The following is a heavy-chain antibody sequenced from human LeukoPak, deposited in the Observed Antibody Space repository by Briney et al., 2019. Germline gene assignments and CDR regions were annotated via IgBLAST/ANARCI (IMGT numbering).Heavy chain of an antibody. V-gene: IGHV3-74*01. Sequence: GGSLRLSCAASGFTFSSYGMHWVRQDPGKGLVWISRINSLGSSTSYADSVKGRFTISRDNARNTVYLQMNSLRAEDTAVYYCVRSVTGSYGLFDYWGQGTLVTVSS. J-gene: IGHJ4*02. D-gene: IGHD1-26*01. CDR1: GFTFSSYG. CDR3: VRSVTGSYGLFDY. CDR2: INSLGSST.